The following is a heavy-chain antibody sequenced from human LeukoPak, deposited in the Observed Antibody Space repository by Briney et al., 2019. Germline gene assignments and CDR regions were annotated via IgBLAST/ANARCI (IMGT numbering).Heavy chain of an antibody. CDR1: GGSFSGYH. J-gene: IGHJ5*02. D-gene: IGHD2-2*01. CDR3: ARGTCSSTSCYDNWFDP. V-gene: IGHV4-34*01. Sequence: SETLSLTCAVYGGSFSGYHWSWIRQPPGKGLEWIGEINHSGSTNYNPCLKSRVTISVDTSKNQFSLKLSSVTAADTAVYYCARGTCSSTSCYDNWFDPWGQGTLVTVSS. CDR2: INHSGST.